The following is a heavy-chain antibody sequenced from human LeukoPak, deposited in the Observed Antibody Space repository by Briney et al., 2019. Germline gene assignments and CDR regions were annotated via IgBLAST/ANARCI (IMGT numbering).Heavy chain of an antibody. D-gene: IGHD3-22*01. J-gene: IGHJ3*02. Sequence: SGTLSLTCTVSGGSISSYYWSWIRQPAGKGLEWIGRIYTSGSTNYNPSLKSRVTMSVDTSKNQFSLKLSSVTAADTAVYYCARDGGYYDSLPHDAFDIWGQGTMVTVSS. CDR3: ARDGGYYDSLPHDAFDI. CDR2: IYTSGST. CDR1: GGSISSYY. V-gene: IGHV4-4*07.